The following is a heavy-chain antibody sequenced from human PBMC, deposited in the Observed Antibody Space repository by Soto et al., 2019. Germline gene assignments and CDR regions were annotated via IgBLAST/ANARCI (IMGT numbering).Heavy chain of an antibody. CDR2: INAGNGNT. D-gene: IGHD3-22*01. CDR1: GYTFTSYD. V-gene: IGHV1-3*01. CDR3: ARGPRITMIVS. Sequence: ASVKVSCKASGYTFTSYDMHWVRQAPGQRLEWMGWINAGNGNTKYSQKFQGRVTITRDTSASTAYMELSSLRSEDTAVYYCARGPRITMIVSWGQGTLVPVSS. J-gene: IGHJ5*02.